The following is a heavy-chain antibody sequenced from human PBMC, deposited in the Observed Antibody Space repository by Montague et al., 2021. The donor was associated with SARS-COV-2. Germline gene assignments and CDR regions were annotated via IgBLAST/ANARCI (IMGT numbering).Heavy chain of an antibody. V-gene: IGHV3-23*01. CDR2: ISGSGGST. J-gene: IGHJ6*02. D-gene: IGHD3-9*01. CDR3: AKMAYSDWVIGFYGMDV. CDR1: GFTFSSYS. Sequence: SLRLSCAASGFTFSSYSMSWVRQAPGKGLEWVSVISGSGGSTYYADSVKGRFTISRDNSKNTLYLQMNSLRAEDTAVYYCAKMAYSDWVIGFYGMDVWGQGTTFTASS.